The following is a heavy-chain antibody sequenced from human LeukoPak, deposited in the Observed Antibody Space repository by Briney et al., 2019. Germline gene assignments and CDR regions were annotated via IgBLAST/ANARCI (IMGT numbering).Heavy chain of an antibody. V-gene: IGHV3-21*04. Sequence: GGSLRLSCAASGFAFSTYSMNWVRQAPGKGLEWVSSISSSSSYIYYADSVKGRFTISRDNAKNSLYLQMNSLRSEDTAVYYCASTSRYGAFDIWGQGTMVTVSS. CDR1: GFAFSTYS. J-gene: IGHJ3*02. CDR2: ISSSSSYI. CDR3: ASTSRYGAFDI. D-gene: IGHD4-17*01.